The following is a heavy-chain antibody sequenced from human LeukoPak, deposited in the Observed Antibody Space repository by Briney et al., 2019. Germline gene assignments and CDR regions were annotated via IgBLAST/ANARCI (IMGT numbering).Heavy chain of an antibody. D-gene: IGHD5/OR15-5a*01. Sequence: SETLSLTCTVSGGSISSYYWSWTRQPPGKGREYIGYVSYSGATSYSTPLKSRVTISVDTSKNQFSPKLSSVTAADTAVYYCARDKGLPQAFDIWGQGKMVTVSS. CDR3: ARDKGLPQAFDI. V-gene: IGHV4-59*01. CDR1: GGSISSYY. CDR2: VSYSGAT. J-gene: IGHJ3*02.